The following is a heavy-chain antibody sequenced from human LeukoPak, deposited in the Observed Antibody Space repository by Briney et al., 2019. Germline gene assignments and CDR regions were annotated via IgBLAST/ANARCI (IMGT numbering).Heavy chain of an antibody. J-gene: IGHJ3*02. CDR1: GFTFNNYG. D-gene: IGHD6-13*01. V-gene: IGHV3-30*02. Sequence: TGGSLRLSCAASGFTFNNYGMHWVRQAPGKGLEWVAFIRYDGSNKYYADSVKGRFTISRDNAKNSLYLQMNSLRAEDMALYYCAKDRSSWSDAFDIWGQGTMVTVSS. CDR2: IRYDGSNK. CDR3: AKDRSSWSDAFDI.